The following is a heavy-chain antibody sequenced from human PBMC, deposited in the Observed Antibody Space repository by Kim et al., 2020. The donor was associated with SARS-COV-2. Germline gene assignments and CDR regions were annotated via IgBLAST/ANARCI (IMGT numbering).Heavy chain of an antibody. D-gene: IGHD3-16*01. J-gene: IGHJ4*02. CDR3: ASIKFGVDTSYY. V-gene: IGHV4-39*01. CDR2: IYYSGST. CDR1: GGSISSSNYY. Sequence: SETLSLTCSVSGGSISSSNYYWGWIRQPPGKGLEWIGSIYYSGSTYYDPSLKSRVTISVDTSKNQFSLKLSSVTAADTAVYYCASIKFGVDTSYYWGQGTLVTVSS.